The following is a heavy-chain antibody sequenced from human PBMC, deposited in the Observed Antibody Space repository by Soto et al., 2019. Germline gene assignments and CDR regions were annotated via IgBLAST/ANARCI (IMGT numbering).Heavy chain of an antibody. V-gene: IGHV3-30-3*01. CDR1: GFTFSSYA. D-gene: IGHD4-17*01. CDR2: ISYDGSNK. CDR3: ARDYGGNSARRGYFQH. Sequence: VQLVESGGGVVQPGRSLRLSCAASGFTFSSYAMHWVRQAPGKGLEWVAVISYDGSNKYYADSVKGRFTISRDNSKNTLYLQMNSLRAEDTAVYYCARDYGGNSARRGYFQHWGQGTLVTVSS. J-gene: IGHJ1*01.